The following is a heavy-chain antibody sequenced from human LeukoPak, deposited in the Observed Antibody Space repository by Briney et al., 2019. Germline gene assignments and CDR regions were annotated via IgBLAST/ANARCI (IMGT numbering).Heavy chain of an antibody. CDR3: ARGGSYVHY. Sequence: GGSLRLSCAASGFTFDSYEMNWVRQAPGKGLEWVSYINSGGSAIYYADSVKGRFTISRDNAKNSLYLQMNSLRADDTAVYYCARGGSYVHYWGQGTLVTVSS. D-gene: IGHD1-26*01. J-gene: IGHJ4*02. V-gene: IGHV3-48*03. CDR2: INSGGSAI. CDR1: GFTFDSYE.